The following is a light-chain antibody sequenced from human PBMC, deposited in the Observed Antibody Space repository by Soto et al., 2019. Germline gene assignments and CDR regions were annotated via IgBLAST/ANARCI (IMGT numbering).Light chain of an antibody. J-gene: IGLJ2*01. CDR2: EVT. CDR1: SSDVGAYNY. V-gene: IGLV2-14*01. Sequence: QSALTQPASVSGSPGQSITISCTGTSSDVGAYNYVSWYQQHPGKAPKLMIYEVTNRPSGVSHRFSGSKSANTASLSISGLQAEDEADYYCSSYTSITTVVFGGGTKLTVL. CDR3: SSYTSITTVV.